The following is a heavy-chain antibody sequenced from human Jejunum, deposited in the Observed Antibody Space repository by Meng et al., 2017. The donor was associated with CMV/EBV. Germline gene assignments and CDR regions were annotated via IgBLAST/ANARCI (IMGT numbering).Heavy chain of an antibody. CDR2: VYYSGNT. D-gene: IGHD3-16*01. V-gene: IGHV4-59*02. CDR1: GGSVSTYY. J-gene: IGHJ4*02. CDR3: ARSGGVSPRRTYFDY. Sequence: SGGSVSTYYWRWLRQPPGKGLEWIGYVYYSGNTKYNPSLKSRVIVSLDTSKNQFSLKLSSVTAADTAMYYCARSGGVSPRRTYFDYWGQGTLVTVSS.